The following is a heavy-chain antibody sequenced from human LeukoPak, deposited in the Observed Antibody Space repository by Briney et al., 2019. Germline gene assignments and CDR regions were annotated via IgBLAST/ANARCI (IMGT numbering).Heavy chain of an antibody. D-gene: IGHD6-13*01. CDR1: GDSLSSSHTYY. Sequence: SETLSLTCSVSGDSLSSSHTYYWGWIRQPPGKGLEWIGSFYFRGSTYSSPSLRSRVVISVDTSKNQFSLKLNSVTAADTAVYYCGSSHSSSWYDWWGQGTLVTVTS. CDR2: FYFRGST. V-gene: IGHV4-39*07. J-gene: IGHJ4*02. CDR3: GSSHSSSWYDW.